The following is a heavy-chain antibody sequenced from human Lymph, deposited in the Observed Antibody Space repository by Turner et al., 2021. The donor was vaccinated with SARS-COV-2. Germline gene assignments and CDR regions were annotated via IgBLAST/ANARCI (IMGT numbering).Heavy chain of an antibody. V-gene: IGHV3-53*01. CDR2: IYSGGST. CDR3: ARVLPYGDYFDY. CDR1: VFTVSSNY. J-gene: IGHJ4*02. Sequence: EVQVVESGGGLIQPGGSLRLSCAASVFTVSSNYMSWVRQAPGKGLGWVSVIYSGGSTYYADSVKGRFTISRDNSKNTLYLQMNSLRAEDTAVYYCARVLPYGDYFDYWGQGTLVTVSS. D-gene: IGHD4-17*01.